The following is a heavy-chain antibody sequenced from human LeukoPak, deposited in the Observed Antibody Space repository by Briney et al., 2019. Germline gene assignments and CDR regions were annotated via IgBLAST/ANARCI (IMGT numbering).Heavy chain of an antibody. CDR1: GYTFTGYY. CDR3: ARTDSSGWQDFDY. Sequence: ASVKVSCKASGYTFTGYYMHWVRQAPGQGLEWMGCINPNSGGTNYAQKFQGRVTMTRDTSISTAYMELSRLRSDDTAVYYCARTDSSGWQDFDYWGQGTLVTVSS. CDR2: INPNSGGT. V-gene: IGHV1-2*02. J-gene: IGHJ4*02. D-gene: IGHD6-19*01.